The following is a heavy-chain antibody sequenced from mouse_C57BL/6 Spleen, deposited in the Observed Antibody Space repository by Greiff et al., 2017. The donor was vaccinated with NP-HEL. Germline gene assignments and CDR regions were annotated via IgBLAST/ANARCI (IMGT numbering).Heavy chain of an antibody. CDR3: ARNYDRREMAMDY. D-gene: IGHD2-4*01. Sequence: QVQLKQSGAELVRPGASVKLSCKASGYTFTDYYINWVKQRPGQGLEWIARIYPGSGNTYYNEKFKGKATLTADKSSSTAYMQLSSLTSEDSAVYFCARNYDRREMAMDYWGQGTSVTVSS. J-gene: IGHJ4*01. CDR1: GYTFTDYY. CDR2: IYPGSGNT. V-gene: IGHV1-76*01.